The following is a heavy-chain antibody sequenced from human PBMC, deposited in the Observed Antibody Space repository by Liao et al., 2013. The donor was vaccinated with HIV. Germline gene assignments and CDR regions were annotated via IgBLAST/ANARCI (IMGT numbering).Heavy chain of an antibody. J-gene: IGHJ4*02. V-gene: IGHV4-4*07. CDR3: VRDRGFFDN. D-gene: IGHD2-15*01. CDR1: GGAISNYF. CDR2: ISTSGGA. Sequence: QVKLQESGPGLVKPSETLSLTCTVSGGAISNYFWSWIRQPAGKALEWIGRISTSGGAIYSPSLRIRVSMSWDSSRSRFSLNLNSFSAADTAVYYCVRDRGFFDNWGQGILVSVSS.